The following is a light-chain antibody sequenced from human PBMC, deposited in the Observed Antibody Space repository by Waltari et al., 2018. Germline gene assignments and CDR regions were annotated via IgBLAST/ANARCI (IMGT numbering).Light chain of an antibody. J-gene: IGLJ3*02. CDR2: DKT. CDR3: ATWESSLGVVL. Sequence: QSVLTQPPSVSAAPGQKVIISCSGTNSNIGNNYVSWYQQFPGAAPKLLIFDKTKRPSGVPDRFSTSKSGTSVTLGITGLQAGDEGDYYCATWESSLGVVLFGGGTKLTVL. V-gene: IGLV1-51*01. CDR1: NSNIGNNY.